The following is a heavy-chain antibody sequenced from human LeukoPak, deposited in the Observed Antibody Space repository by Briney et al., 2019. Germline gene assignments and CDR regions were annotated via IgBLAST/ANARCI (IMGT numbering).Heavy chain of an antibody. CDR1: GYSISSGYY. J-gene: IGHJ4*02. V-gene: IGHV4-38-2*01. Sequence: SETLSLTXAVSGYSISSGYYWGWMRQPPGKGLEWIGSIYHSGSTYYNPSLKSRVTISVDTSKNQFSLKLSSVTAADTAVYYCANLAVHDYWGQGTLVTVSS. CDR3: ANLAVHDY. CDR2: IYHSGST. D-gene: IGHD6-19*01.